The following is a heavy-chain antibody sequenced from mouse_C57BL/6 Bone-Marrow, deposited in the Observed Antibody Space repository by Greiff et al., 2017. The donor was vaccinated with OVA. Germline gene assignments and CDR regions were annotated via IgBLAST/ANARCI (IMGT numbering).Heavy chain of an antibody. D-gene: IGHD2-3*01. CDR1: GYTFTGYW. J-gene: IGHJ4*01. V-gene: IGHV1-9*01. CDR3: ARGVYDGYYDYAMDY. CDR2: IFPGNGST. Sequence: VQLEEPGAELMKPGASVKLSCKASGYTFTGYWIEWVKQRPGPGLEWIGEIFPGNGSTNYNEKFKGKATFTADTSSNTAYMQLSSLTTEDSAIYYCARGVYDGYYDYAMDYWGQGASVTVSS.